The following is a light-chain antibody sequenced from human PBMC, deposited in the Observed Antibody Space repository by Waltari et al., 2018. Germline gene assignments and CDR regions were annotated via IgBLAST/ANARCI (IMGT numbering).Light chain of an antibody. V-gene: IGKV1-39*01. Sequence: DIQMTQSPSSLSASVGDRVTITCRTSENVNNFLNWYQQKPEKAPKLLIYKASTLQNGVPSRFSGSGSGIDYTFTISSLQSEDVATYYCQHNYGTPPSFGQGTKVEIK. CDR2: KAS. J-gene: IGKJ2*03. CDR1: ENVNNF. CDR3: QHNYGTPPS.